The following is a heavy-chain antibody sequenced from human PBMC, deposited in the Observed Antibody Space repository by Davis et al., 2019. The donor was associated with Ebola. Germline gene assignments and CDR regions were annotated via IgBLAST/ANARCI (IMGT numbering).Heavy chain of an antibody. Sequence: GESLKISCAASGFTFSSYGMHWVRQAPGKGLEWVAVIWYDGSNKYYADSVKGRFTISRDNSKNTLYLQMNSLRAEDTAVYYCARADFWSGHEVFDYWGQGTLVTVSS. CDR1: GFTFSSYG. D-gene: IGHD3-3*01. J-gene: IGHJ4*02. CDR3: ARADFWSGHEVFDY. V-gene: IGHV3-33*01. CDR2: IWYDGSNK.